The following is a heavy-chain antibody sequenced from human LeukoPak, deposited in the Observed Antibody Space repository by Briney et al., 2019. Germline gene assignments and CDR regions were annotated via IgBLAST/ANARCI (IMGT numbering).Heavy chain of an antibody. J-gene: IGHJ3*02. D-gene: IGHD5-18*01. CDR3: AKDMVEETAMAFDI. CDR2: IYSGGST. V-gene: IGHV3-53*05. CDR1: GFTVSSNY. Sequence: PGGSLRLSCAASGFTVSSNYMSWVRQAPGKGLEWVSVIYSGGSTYYADSVKGRFTISRDNAKNSLYLQMNSLRAEDTALYYCAKDMVEETAMAFDIWGQGTMVTVSS.